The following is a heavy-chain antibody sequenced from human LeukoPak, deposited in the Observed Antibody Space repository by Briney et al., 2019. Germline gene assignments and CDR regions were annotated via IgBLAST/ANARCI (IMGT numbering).Heavy chain of an antibody. CDR3: ARESGSSDWFDP. CDR2: IYHRGST. Sequence: PSETLSLTCAVSGYSISSGYYWGWIRQPPGKGLEWIGSIYHRGSTYYNPSLKSRVTISVDTSKNQFSLKLSSVTAADTAVYYCARESGSSDWFDPWGQGTLVTVSA. V-gene: IGHV4-38-2*02. CDR1: GYSISSGYY. J-gene: IGHJ5*02. D-gene: IGHD1-26*01.